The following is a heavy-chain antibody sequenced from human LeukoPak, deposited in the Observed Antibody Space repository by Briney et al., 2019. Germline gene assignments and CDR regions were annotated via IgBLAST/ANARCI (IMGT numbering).Heavy chain of an antibody. J-gene: IGHJ5*02. CDR1: GFTFSSYA. V-gene: IGHV3-64*01. CDR2: ISSNGGST. CDR3: ARSHYDILTGYIWFDP. Sequence: GGSLRLSCAASGFTFSSYAMHWVRQAPGKGLEYVSAISSNGGSTYYANSVKGRFTISRDNSKNTLYLQMGSLRAEDMAVYYCARSHYDILTGYIWFDPWGQGTLVTVSS. D-gene: IGHD3-9*01.